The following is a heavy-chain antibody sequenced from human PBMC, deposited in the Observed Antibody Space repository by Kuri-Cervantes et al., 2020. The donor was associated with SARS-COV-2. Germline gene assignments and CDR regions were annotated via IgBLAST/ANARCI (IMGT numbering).Heavy chain of an antibody. CDR3: ARDIVTVDYDFWSGFYGPSYFDY. CDR1: GFTVSSSA. D-gene: IGHD3-3*01. Sequence: GESLKISCAASGFTVSSSAMSWVRQAPGKGLEWVSAISGCGGSTYYADSVKGRFTISSDNSKNTLYLQMNTLTAEDNAVYYCARDIVTVDYDFWSGFYGPSYFDYWGQGTLVTVSS. CDR2: ISGCGGST. V-gene: IGHV3-23*01. J-gene: IGHJ4*02.